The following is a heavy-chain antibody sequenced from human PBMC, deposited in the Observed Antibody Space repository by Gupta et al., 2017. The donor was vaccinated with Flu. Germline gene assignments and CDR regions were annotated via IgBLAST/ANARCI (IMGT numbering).Heavy chain of an antibody. CDR3: AKRGSSYGDFDS. D-gene: IGHD1-26*01. J-gene: IGHJ4*01. CDR2: IAAIDTST. CDR1: GFAFNNYA. Sequence: SLRLSCETSGFAFNNYAMTWVRQAPGKGLEWVSTIAAIDTSTYYAESVKGRFTISRVSSNSTLYLQMDSLRAEDTALYYCAKRGSSYGDFDSWGHGTLVTVSS. V-gene: IGHV3-23*01.